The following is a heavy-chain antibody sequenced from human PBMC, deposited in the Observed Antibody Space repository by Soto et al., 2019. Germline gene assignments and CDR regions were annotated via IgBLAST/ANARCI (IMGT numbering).Heavy chain of an antibody. D-gene: IGHD1-1*01. V-gene: IGHV3-30-3*01. J-gene: IGHJ6*02. CDR3: ARDMVGLQRGPDLDNYYYGMDV. CDR2: ISYDGSNK. CDR1: GFTFSSYA. Sequence: HPGGSLRLSCAASGFTFSSYAMHWVRQAPGKGLEWVAVISYDGSNKYYADSVKGRFTISRDNSKNTLYLQMNSLRAEDTAVYYCARDMVGLQRGPDLDNYYYGMDVWGQGTTVTVSS.